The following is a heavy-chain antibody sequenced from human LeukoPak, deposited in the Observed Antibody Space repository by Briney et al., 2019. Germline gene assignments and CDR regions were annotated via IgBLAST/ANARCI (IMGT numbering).Heavy chain of an antibody. V-gene: IGHV1-24*01. CDR2: FDPEDGET. J-gene: IGHJ5*02. CDR1: GYTLTELS. CDR3: ATAWTLVGYSSFNWFDP. D-gene: IGHD1-26*01. Sequence: ASVKVSCKVSGYTLTELSMHWVRQAPGKGLEWMGGFDPEDGETIYAQKFQGRVTMTEDTSTDTAYMELSSLRSEDTAVYYCATAWTLVGYSSFNWFDPWGQGTLVTVSS.